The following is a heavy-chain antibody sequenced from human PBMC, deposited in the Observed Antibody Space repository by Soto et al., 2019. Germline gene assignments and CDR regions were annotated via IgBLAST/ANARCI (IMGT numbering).Heavy chain of an antibody. V-gene: IGHV4-59*01. D-gene: IGHD7-27*01. J-gene: IGHJ4*02. CDR3: ARGWGKVYFDY. Sequence: QVQLQESGPGLVKPSETLSLTCTVSGGSISSYYWSWIRQPPGKGLEWIGYIYYSGSTNYNPSLRSRVTISVDTSKNQFSLKLSYVTAADPAVYYCARGWGKVYFDYWGQGTLVTVSS. CDR2: IYYSGST. CDR1: GGSISSYY.